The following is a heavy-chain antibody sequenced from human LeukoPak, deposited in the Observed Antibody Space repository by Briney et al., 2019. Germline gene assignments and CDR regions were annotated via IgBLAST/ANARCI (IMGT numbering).Heavy chain of an antibody. CDR1: GFTFSSYA. CDR3: AKDIGSAGSANSD. J-gene: IGHJ4*02. CDR2: ISGSGGST. Sequence: GGSLRLSCAASGFTFSSYAMSWVRQAPGKGLEWVSAISGSGGSTYYADSVKGRFTISRDNSKNTLYLQMNNLRTEDTALYYCAKDIGSAGSANSDWGQGTLVTVSS. V-gene: IGHV3-23*01. D-gene: IGHD2-15*01.